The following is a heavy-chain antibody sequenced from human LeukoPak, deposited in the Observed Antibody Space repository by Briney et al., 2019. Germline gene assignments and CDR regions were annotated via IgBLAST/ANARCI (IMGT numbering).Heavy chain of an antibody. CDR2: IYSGGST. Sequence: GGSLRLSCAASGFSVDRKYMTWVRQTPGKGLEWVSVIYSGGSTFYADSVKGRFTISRDNSKNTLYLQMNSLRAEDTAVYYCASDSYSPEYFQHWGQGTLVTVSS. J-gene: IGHJ1*01. V-gene: IGHV3-66*01. CDR1: GFSVDRKY. CDR3: ASDSYSPEYFQH. D-gene: IGHD2-15*01.